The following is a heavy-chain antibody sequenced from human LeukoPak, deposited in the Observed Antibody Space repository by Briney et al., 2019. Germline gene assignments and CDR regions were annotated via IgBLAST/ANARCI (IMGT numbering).Heavy chain of an antibody. J-gene: IGHJ3*02. CDR3: ARGVPDQLLSDVFDI. CDR1: GGSFSGYY. D-gene: IGHD2-2*01. V-gene: IGHV4-34*01. CDR2: INHSGST. Sequence: SSETLSLTCAVCGGSFSGYYWSWIRQPPGKGLEWIGEINHSGSTNYNPSLKSRVTISVDTSKNQFSLKLSSVTAADTAVYYCARGVPDQLLSDVFDIWGQGTMVTVSS.